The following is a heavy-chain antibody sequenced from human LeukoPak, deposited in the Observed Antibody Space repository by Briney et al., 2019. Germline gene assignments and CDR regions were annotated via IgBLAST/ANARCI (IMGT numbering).Heavy chain of an antibody. CDR2: ISSSGSTM. D-gene: IGHD1-26*01. Sequence: GGSLRLSCAASGLTFSSYEMNWVRQAPGKGLEWVSCISSSGSTMYYADSVKGRFTIFRDNAKNSLYLQMNSLRTEDTAVYYCATLGGGTYFFDCWGQGTLVTVSS. CDR3: ATLGGGTYFFDC. V-gene: IGHV3-48*03. CDR1: GLTFSSYE. J-gene: IGHJ4*02.